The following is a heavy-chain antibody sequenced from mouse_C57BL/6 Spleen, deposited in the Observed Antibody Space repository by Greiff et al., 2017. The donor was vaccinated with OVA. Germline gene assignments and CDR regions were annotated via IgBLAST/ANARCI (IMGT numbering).Heavy chain of an antibody. D-gene: IGHD2-14*01. Sequence: VQLKESGPGLVAPSQSLSITCTVSGFSLTSYGVDWVRQPPGKGLEWLGVIWGGGSTNYTSALMSRLSISKDNSKSQVFLKMNSLQTDDTAMYYCAKRGTHREFAYWGQGTLVTVSA. CDR1: GFSLTSYG. CDR3: AKRGTHREFAY. V-gene: IGHV2-9*01. J-gene: IGHJ3*01. CDR2: IWGGGST.